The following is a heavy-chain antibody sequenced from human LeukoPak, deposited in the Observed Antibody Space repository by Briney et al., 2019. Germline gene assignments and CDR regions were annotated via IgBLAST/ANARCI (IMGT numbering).Heavy chain of an antibody. D-gene: IGHD4-23*01. V-gene: IGHV3-33*01. CDR3: ARDDYGGNSEGDAFDI. Sequence: GGSLRLSCAASGFTFSSYGMHWVRQAPGKGLEWVAVIWYDGSNKYYADSVKGRFTISRDNSKNTLYLQMNSLRAEDTAVYYCARDDYGGNSEGDAFDIWGQETMVTVSS. CDR1: GFTFSSYG. J-gene: IGHJ3*02. CDR2: IWYDGSNK.